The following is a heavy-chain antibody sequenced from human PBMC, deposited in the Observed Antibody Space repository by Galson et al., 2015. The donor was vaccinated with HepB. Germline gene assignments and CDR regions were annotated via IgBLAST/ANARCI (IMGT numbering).Heavy chain of an antibody. Sequence: LSLTCAVYDESFSGHYWSWIRQPPGMGLEWIGELNHSGGTNYNPSLESRVTISVDTSRDQFSLILSSVTAADTAVYYCARQVSGAFEMWGQGTVVTVSS. CDR2: LNHSGGT. V-gene: IGHV4-34*01. J-gene: IGHJ3*02. CDR3: ARQVSGAFEM. CDR1: DESFSGHY.